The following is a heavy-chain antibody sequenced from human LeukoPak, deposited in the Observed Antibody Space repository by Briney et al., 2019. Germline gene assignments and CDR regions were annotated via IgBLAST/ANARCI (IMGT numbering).Heavy chain of an antibody. Sequence: GGSLRLSCAASGFTFSTYGMHWVRQAPGKGLEWVTSIHYDGTNKYHAEAVKGRFTISRDNSKNTLYLQMNSLRAEDTAVYYCAELGITMIGGVWGKGTTVTISS. CDR3: AELGITMIGGV. CDR2: IHYDGTNK. J-gene: IGHJ6*04. CDR1: GFTFSTYG. D-gene: IGHD3-10*02. V-gene: IGHV3-30*02.